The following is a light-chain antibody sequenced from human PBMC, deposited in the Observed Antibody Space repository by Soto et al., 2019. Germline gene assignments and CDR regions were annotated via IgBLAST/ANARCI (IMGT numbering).Light chain of an antibody. CDR3: QQSYSTPPFN. CDR1: QSISSY. J-gene: IGKJ3*01. Sequence: DIQMTQSPSPLSASVGDRVYITCRTRQSISSYLNWYQAKPGKAPKLLIYEASSLESGVPSRFSGSGSGTDFTLTISSLQPEDSATYYCQQSYSTPPFNFGPGTKVDIK. CDR2: EAS. V-gene: IGKV1-39*01.